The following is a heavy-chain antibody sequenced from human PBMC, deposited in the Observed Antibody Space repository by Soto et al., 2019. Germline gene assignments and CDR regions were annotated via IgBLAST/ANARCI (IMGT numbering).Heavy chain of an antibody. CDR3: ARLFYDFWSGYSDYYYYYMDV. CDR2: IYYSGST. V-gene: IGHV4-39*01. Sequence: SETLSLTCTVSGGSISSSSYYWGWIRQPPGKGLEWIGSIYYSGSTYYNPSLKSRVTISVDTSKNQFSLKLSSVTAADTAVYYCARLFYDFWSGYSDYYYYYMDVWGKGTTVTVSS. J-gene: IGHJ6*03. D-gene: IGHD3-3*01. CDR1: GGSISSSSYY.